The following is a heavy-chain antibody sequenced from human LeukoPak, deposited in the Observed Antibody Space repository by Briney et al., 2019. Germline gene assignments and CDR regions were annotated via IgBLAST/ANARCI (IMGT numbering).Heavy chain of an antibody. J-gene: IGHJ1*01. CDR2: INNDGSST. D-gene: IGHD3-22*01. CDR1: GCTVSSYW. V-gene: IGHV3-74*01. CDR3: TSRITMIPHQH. Sequence: GGSLRLSCAASGCTVSSYWMHWVRQAPGKGLVWVLRINNDGSSTRYADSVKGRFTISRDNAKNTLYLQMNILRVEDTAVYYCTSRITMIPHQHWGQGTLVTVSS.